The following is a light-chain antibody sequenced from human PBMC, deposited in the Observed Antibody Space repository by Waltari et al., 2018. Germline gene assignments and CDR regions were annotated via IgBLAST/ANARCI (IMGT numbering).Light chain of an antibody. CDR2: EVI. Sequence: QSALTPPPSVSGSPGQPIPFPSPGPTSVLGFITLVSWYQQHPGKAPELVVYEVISRPSGVSNRFSGSKSGNTASLTISGLQAEDEADYYCCSYAGRNIWVFGGGTKLTVL. J-gene: IGLJ3*02. CDR3: CSYAGRNIWV. CDR1: TSVLGFITL. V-gene: IGLV2-23*02.